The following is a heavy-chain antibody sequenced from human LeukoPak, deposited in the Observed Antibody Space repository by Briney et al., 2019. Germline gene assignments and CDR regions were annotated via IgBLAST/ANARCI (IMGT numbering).Heavy chain of an antibody. V-gene: IGHV3-9*01. CDR1: GFTFDEYA. CDR3: AKDDAWLRFGE. D-gene: IGHD3-10*01. CDR2: ISWNSGST. Sequence: GGSLRLSCAASGFTFDEYAMHWVRQAPGKGLEWVSGISWNSGSTGYGDSVKGRFTISRDNAKNSLYLEVISLTAEDTAVYYCAKDDAWLRFGEWSQGTLVTVSS. J-gene: IGHJ4*02.